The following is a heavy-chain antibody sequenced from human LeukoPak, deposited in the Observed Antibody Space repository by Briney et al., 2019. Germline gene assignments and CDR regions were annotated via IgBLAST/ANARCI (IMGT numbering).Heavy chain of an antibody. V-gene: IGHV4-31*03. Sequence: SETLSLTCTVSGGSISSGGYYWSWIRQHPGRGLEWIGYIYYSGSTYYNPSLKSRVTISVDTSKNQFSLKLSSVTAADTAVYYCAREVGIGFDYWGQGTLVTVSS. D-gene: IGHD1-26*01. CDR3: AREVGIGFDY. CDR2: IYYSGST. CDR1: GGSISSGGYY. J-gene: IGHJ4*02.